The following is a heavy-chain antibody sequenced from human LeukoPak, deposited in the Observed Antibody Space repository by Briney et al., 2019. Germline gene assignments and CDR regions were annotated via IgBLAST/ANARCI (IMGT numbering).Heavy chain of an antibody. CDR3: ARDLCSSTSCSKFYYYYYYMDV. CDR2: ISSSSSYI. D-gene: IGHD2-2*01. J-gene: IGHJ6*03. V-gene: IGHV3-21*01. CDR1: GFTFSSYA. Sequence: NPGGSLRLSCAASGFTFSSYAMSWVRQAPGKGLEWVSSISSSSSYIYYADSVKGRFTISRDNAKNSLYLQMNSLRAEDTAVYYCARDLCSSTSCSKFYYYYYYMDVWGKGTTVTVSS.